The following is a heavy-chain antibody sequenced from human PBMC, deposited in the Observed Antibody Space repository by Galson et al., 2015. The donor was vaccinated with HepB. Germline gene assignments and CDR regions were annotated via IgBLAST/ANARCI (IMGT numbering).Heavy chain of an antibody. CDR3: AREHDTLTGCGFDY. Sequence: SVKVSCKASGYTFTTYAIHWVRQAPGQSLEYMGWINAGNGNTKYSQKFQGRVTITRDTSASTAYMELSSLRSEDTAVYYCAREHDTLTGCGFDYWGQGTLVTVSS. CDR2: INAGNGNT. D-gene: IGHD3-9*01. CDR1: GYTFTTYA. J-gene: IGHJ4*02. V-gene: IGHV1-3*01.